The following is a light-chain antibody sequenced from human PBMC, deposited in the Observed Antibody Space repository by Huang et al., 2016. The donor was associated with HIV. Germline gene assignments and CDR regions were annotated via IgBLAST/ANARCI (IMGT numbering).Light chain of an antibody. CDR2: WGS. Sequence: EIVMTQSPLSLPVTPGEPASISCRSSQRLLHSNGYNYLGWYLQKHGQSPQLLIYWGSNRASGVPDRFSGSGSGTDFTLKISRVEAEDVGIYYCMQALQTPVFGPGTRVDIK. J-gene: IGKJ3*01. CDR1: QRLLHSNGYNY. CDR3: MQALQTPV. V-gene: IGKV2-28*01.